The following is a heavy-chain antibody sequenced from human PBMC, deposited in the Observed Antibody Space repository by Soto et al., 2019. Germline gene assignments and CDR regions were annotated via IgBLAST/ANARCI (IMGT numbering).Heavy chain of an antibody. D-gene: IGHD3-10*01. CDR2: IYYSGNT. J-gene: IGHJ4*02. CDR3: ARVDPYGSGSYPSPVDY. Sequence: PSETLSLTCTVSGGSISSYYWSWIRQSPGKGLEWIGYIYYSGNTNYNPSLKSRVTISVDASKNQFSLNLSSVTAADTAVYYCARVDPYGSGSYPSPVDYWGQGTLVTVSS. CDR1: GGSISSYY. V-gene: IGHV4-59*01.